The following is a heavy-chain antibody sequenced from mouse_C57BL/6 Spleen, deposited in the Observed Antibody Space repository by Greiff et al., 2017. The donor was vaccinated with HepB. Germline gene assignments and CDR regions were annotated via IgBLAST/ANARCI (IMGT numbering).Heavy chain of an antibody. CDR2: ISDGGSYT. V-gene: IGHV5-4*01. D-gene: IGHD1-1*01. CDR3: AREGISPYYYGRGFAY. CDR1: GFTFSSYA. J-gene: IGHJ3*01. Sequence: EVKLMESGGGLVKPGGSLKLSCAASGFTFSSYAMSWVRQTPEKRLEWVATISDGGSYTYYPDNVKGRFTISRDNAKNNLYLQMSHLKSEDTAMYYCAREGISPYYYGRGFAYWGQGTLVTVSA.